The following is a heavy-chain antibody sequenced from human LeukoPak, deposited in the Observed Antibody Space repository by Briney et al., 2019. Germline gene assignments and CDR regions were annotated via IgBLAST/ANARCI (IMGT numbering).Heavy chain of an antibody. V-gene: IGHV4-30-4*08. CDR2: IYYSGST. J-gene: IGHJ4*02. D-gene: IGHD7-27*01. CDR3: AREGNGGSLYYFDY. CDR1: GGSISSGGYY. Sequence: SQTLSLTCTVSGGSISSGGYYWSWIRQPPGKGLEWIGYIYYSGSTYYNPSLKSRVTISVDTSKNQFSLKLSSVTAADTAVYYCAREGNGGSLYYFDYWGQGTLVTVSS.